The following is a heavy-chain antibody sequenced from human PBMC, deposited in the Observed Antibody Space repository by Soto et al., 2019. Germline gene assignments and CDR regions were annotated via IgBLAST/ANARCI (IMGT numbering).Heavy chain of an antibody. CDR2: IYYSGKT. D-gene: IGHD2-2*02. V-gene: IGHV4-30-2*01. J-gene: IGHJ5*02. CDR1: GGPISSGPYP. CDR3: ARGCSSASCYTGFDP. Sequence: LSLTCTVCGGPISSGPYPWIWIRQPPGKGLEWLGYIYYSGKTDYNPSLRSRVSISVDRSNNQFSLILTSVTAADSAVYFCARGCSSASCYTGFDPWGQGTLVTASS.